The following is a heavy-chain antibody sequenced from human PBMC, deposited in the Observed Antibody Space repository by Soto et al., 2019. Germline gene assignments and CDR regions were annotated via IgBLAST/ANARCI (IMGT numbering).Heavy chain of an antibody. CDR2: ISGSGGST. Sequence: PGGSLRLSCTASGFTFSSYAMSWVRQAPGKGLEWVSAISGSGGSTYYADSVKGRFTISRDNSKNTLYLQMNSLRAGDTAVYYCAKMTGIAAVFDYWGQGTLVTVSS. D-gene: IGHD6-13*01. CDR3: AKMTGIAAVFDY. V-gene: IGHV3-23*01. CDR1: GFTFSSYA. J-gene: IGHJ4*02.